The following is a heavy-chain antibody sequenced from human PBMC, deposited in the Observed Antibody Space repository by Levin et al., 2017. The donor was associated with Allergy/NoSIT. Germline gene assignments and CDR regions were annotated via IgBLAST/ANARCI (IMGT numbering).Heavy chain of an antibody. CDR1: SGSINSAGFY. CDR2: IYDGGHT. CDR3: ARGSYENFFDS. V-gene: IGHV4-31*03. J-gene: IGHJ4*02. Sequence: RASETLSLTCSVSSGSINSAGFYWSWIRQLHGRGPEWIGYIYDGGHTYYNPSLHSRVTISVDTSENQFSLRLTSVTAADTAVYFCARGSYENFFDSWGQGTLVTVSS. D-gene: IGHD1-26*01.